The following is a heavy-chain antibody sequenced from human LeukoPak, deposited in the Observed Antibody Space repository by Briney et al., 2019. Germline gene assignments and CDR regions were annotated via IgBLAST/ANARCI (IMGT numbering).Heavy chain of an antibody. CDR3: ARGSSMVSSSFDY. CDR2: IIPILGIA. Sequence: ASVKVSCKASGGTFSSYAISWVRQAPGQGLEWMGRIIPILGIANYAQKFRGRVTITADKSTSTAYMELSSLRSEDTAVYYCARGSSMVSSSFDYWGQGTLVTVPS. D-gene: IGHD6-6*01. J-gene: IGHJ4*02. CDR1: GGTFSSYA. V-gene: IGHV1-69*04.